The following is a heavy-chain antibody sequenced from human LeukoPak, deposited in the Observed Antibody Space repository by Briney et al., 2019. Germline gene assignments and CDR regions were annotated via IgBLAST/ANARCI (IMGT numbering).Heavy chain of an antibody. D-gene: IGHD7-27*01. Sequence: GGSLRLSCAASGFTFSSYWMSWVRQAPGKGLEWVANIKQDGSEKYYVDSVKGRFTISRDNSKNTLYLQMNSLRAEDTAVYYSTKPSPILGMGMHFDYWGQGTLVTASS. J-gene: IGHJ4*02. CDR2: IKQDGSEK. V-gene: IGHV3-7*02. CDR3: TKPSPILGMGMHFDY. CDR1: GFTFSSYW.